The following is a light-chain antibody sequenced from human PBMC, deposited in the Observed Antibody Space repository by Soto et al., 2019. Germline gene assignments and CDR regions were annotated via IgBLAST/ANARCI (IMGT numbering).Light chain of an antibody. CDR3: QQYTAWPLT. J-gene: IGKJ1*01. Sequence: EIVLTQSPGTLSLSPGERATLSCRSSQSVNNSYLAWYQQKPGQAPRLLMFGAYSRSTGIPVRFSGSGSGTDFTLTISRLETEDFAVYYCQQYTAWPLTFGQGTKVDIK. CDR2: GAY. CDR1: QSVNNSY. V-gene: IGKV3-20*01.